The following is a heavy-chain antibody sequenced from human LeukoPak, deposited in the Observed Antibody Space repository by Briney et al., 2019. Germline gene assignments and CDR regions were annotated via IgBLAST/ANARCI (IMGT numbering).Heavy chain of an antibody. CDR3: VRLRWELLAPYFDH. Sequence: SEPLSLTCSVSTDSTNTYYWSWLRQSTGKGLEWIGHIYHSGSTDYNPSFKRRVTISIDMSKKEVSLKLTSVSVTDTAMYYCVRLRWELLAPYFDHWGQGAFVSVSS. D-gene: IGHD2-15*01. V-gene: IGHV4-59*01. CDR2: IYHSGST. CDR1: TDSTNTYY. J-gene: IGHJ4*02.